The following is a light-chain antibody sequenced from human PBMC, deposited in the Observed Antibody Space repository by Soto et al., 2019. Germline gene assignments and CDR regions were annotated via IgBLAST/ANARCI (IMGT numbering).Light chain of an antibody. Sequence: QSALTQPASVSGSPGQSITISCTGTTTDVGAYNFVSWYQHHPDKAPKLIIYGVTNRPSGVSDRFSGSKSANTASLTISGLQAEDEGHYYCCSYGRSRTFGVVFGGGTKLTVL. J-gene: IGLJ3*02. CDR3: CSYGRSRTFGVV. CDR1: TTDVGAYNF. CDR2: GVT. V-gene: IGLV2-14*01.